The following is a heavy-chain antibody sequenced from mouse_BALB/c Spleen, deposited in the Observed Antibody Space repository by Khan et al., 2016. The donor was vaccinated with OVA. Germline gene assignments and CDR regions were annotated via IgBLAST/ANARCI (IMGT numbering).Heavy chain of an antibody. V-gene: IGHV1-20*02. Sequence: VQLQQSGPELVKPGASVKISCKASGYSFTGYFMNWVMQSHGKSLEWIGRINPHVGETFFNPKFKGKATLTVDESSSTAHMELRSLASEDSAVYDGTRIYGSDFDYWGQGTTLTVSS. CDR2: INPHVGET. CDR1: GYSFTGYF. J-gene: IGHJ2*01. CDR3: TRIYGSDFDY. D-gene: IGHD1-1*01.